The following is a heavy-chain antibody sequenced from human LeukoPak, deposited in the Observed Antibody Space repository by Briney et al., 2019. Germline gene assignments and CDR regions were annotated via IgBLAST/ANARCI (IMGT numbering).Heavy chain of an antibody. J-gene: IGHJ4*02. CDR3: ARGGSYFGY. V-gene: IGHV4-34*01. D-gene: IGHD1-26*01. CDR2: INHSGST. Sequence: AGGSLRLSCAASGFTFSNAWMSWIRQPPGKGLEWIGEINHSGSTNYNPSLKSRVTISVDTSKNQSSLKLSSVTAADTAVYYCARGGSYFGYWGQGTLVTVSS. CDR1: GFTFSNAW.